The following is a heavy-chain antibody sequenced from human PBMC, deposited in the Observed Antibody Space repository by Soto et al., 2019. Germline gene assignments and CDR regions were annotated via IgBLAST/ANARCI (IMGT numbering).Heavy chain of an antibody. CDR3: ARQGYSGYDRNYYYYYMDV. Sequence: PSETLSLTCTVSGGSISSYYWSWIRQPPGKGLEWIGYIYYSGSTNYNPSLKSRVTISVDTSKNQFSLKLSSVTAADTAVYYCARQGYSGYDRNYYYYYMDVWGKGTTVTVSS. J-gene: IGHJ6*03. V-gene: IGHV4-59*08. CDR2: IYYSGST. CDR1: GGSISSYY. D-gene: IGHD5-12*01.